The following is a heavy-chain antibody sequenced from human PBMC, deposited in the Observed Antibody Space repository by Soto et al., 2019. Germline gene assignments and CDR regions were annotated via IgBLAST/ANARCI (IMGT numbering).Heavy chain of an antibody. CDR3: ARSSQWLVGGLDY. Sequence: EVQLVEYGGGLVQPGGSLRLSCAASGFTFSSYNMNWVRQAPGKGLEWVSYISSSSSTIYYADSVKGRFTISRDNAKNSLYLHMNSLRAEDTAVYYCARSSQWLVGGLDYWGQGTLVTVSS. J-gene: IGHJ4*02. D-gene: IGHD6-19*01. V-gene: IGHV3-48*01. CDR1: GFTFSSYN. CDR2: ISSSSSTI.